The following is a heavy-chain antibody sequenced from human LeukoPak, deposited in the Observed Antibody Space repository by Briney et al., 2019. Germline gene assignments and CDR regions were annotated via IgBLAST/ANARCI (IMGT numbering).Heavy chain of an antibody. D-gene: IGHD3-22*01. CDR3: ATSFDSSGNN. J-gene: IGHJ4*02. Sequence: GGSLRLSCTASGFAFSDFWMSWVRQAPGKGLEWVANIRQDGNAKYYVPSVRGRFKISRDNTKNSVYLQMNSLTAEDTALYYCATSFDSSGNNWGQGTLVTVSS. V-gene: IGHV3-7*01. CDR1: GFAFSDFW. CDR2: IRQDGNAK.